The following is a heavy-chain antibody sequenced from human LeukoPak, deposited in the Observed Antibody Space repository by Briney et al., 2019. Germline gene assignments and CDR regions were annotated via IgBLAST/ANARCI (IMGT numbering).Heavy chain of an antibody. Sequence: GGSLRLSCAASGLTFSSYAMSWVRQAPGKGLEWVSVIYSGGSTYYADSVKGRFTISRDISKNTLYLQMNGLRAEDTAVYYCARGKVEGDSSGRRAFDMWGQGTMVTVSS. V-gene: IGHV3-23*03. CDR2: IYSGGST. CDR3: ARGKVEGDSSGRRAFDM. J-gene: IGHJ3*02. CDR1: GLTFSSYA. D-gene: IGHD3-22*01.